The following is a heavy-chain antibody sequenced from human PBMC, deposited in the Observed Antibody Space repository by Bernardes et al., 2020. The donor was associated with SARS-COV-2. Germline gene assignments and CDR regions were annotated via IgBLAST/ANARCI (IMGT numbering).Heavy chain of an antibody. J-gene: IGHJ4*02. CDR3: ARFPTYIVVVPAAIRRFFGCDY. V-gene: IGHV4-34*01. CDR2: ITHSGST. CDR1: VGSFSGYY. D-gene: IGHD2-2*02. Sequence: EPLSLTCAVYVGSFSGYYWSWIRQPPGKGLEWIGEITHSGSTNYNPSLKSRVTISVDTSKNQFSLKLSSVTAADTAVYYCARFPTYIVVVPAAIRRFFGCDYWDQGTLVTVSS.